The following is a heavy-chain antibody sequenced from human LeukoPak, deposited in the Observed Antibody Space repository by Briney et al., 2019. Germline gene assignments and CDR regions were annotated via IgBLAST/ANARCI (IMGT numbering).Heavy chain of an antibody. J-gene: IGHJ4*02. CDR2: IYYSGST. V-gene: IGHV4-59*01. CDR3: ARDRRDYYDSSGYFDY. CDR1: GGSMSSYY. D-gene: IGHD3-22*01. Sequence: SETLSLTCTVSGGSMSSYYWSWIWQPPGKGLEWIGYIYYSGSTNYNPSLKSRVTISVDTSKNQFSLKLSSVTAADTAMYYCARDRRDYYDSSGYFDYWGQGTLVTVSS.